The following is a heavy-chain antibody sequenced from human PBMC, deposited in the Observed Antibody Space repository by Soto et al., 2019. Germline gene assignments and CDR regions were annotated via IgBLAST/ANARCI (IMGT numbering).Heavy chain of an antibody. CDR3: AKEATHYYYYDMDV. V-gene: IGHV3-23*01. CDR2: ISGSGNKT. J-gene: IGHJ6*02. CDR1: GFTFSSYA. Sequence: EVQLLESGGGLIQPGGSLRLSCTASGFTFSSYAMSWVRQTPGRGLEWVSSISGSGNKTYYVDSVKGRLTISRDNSKNTLYLQMSSPRGEDTAVYYCAKEATHYYYYDMDVWGQGTTVTVS.